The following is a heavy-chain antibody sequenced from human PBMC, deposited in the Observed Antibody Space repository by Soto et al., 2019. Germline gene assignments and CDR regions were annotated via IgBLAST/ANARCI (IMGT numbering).Heavy chain of an antibody. Sequence: QVQLVQSGAEVRKPGASVKVSCRTSGYTFTHYYVHWVRQAPGQGLEWLGIINPASGRTNYAHESQGIVTMTMDTSTTTGYMELSGQRAEDTASFGCARDVAAGDHWGQGTLVTVSS. V-gene: IGHV1-46*01. J-gene: IGHJ4*02. CDR1: GYTFTHYY. CDR2: INPASGRT. D-gene: IGHD6-13*01. CDR3: ARDVAAGDH.